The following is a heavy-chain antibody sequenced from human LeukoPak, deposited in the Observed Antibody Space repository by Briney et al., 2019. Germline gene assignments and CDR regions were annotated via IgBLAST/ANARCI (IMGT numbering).Heavy chain of an antibody. CDR2: INHSGST. Sequence: PSETLSLTCAVYGGSFSGYYWSWIREPPGKGLEWIGEINHSGSTNYNPSLKSRVTISVDTSKNQFSLKLSSVTAADTAVYYCARGGLFSDYWGQGTLVTVSS. D-gene: IGHD3-10*02. CDR1: GGSFSGYY. CDR3: ARGGLFSDY. V-gene: IGHV4-34*01. J-gene: IGHJ4*02.